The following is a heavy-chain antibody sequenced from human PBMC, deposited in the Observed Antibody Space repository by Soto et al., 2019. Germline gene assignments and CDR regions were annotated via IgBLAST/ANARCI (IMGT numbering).Heavy chain of an antibody. CDR3: ARDLAATVTTKGNYGMDV. J-gene: IGHJ6*02. V-gene: IGHV1-69*13. CDR2: IIPIFGTA. CDR1: GGTFSSCA. D-gene: IGHD4-17*01. Sequence: SVKVSCKASGGTFSSCAISWVRQAPGQGLEWMGGIIPIFGTANYAQKFQGRVTITADESTSTAYMELSSLRSEDTAVYYCARDLAATVTTKGNYGMDVRGQGTTVTVSS.